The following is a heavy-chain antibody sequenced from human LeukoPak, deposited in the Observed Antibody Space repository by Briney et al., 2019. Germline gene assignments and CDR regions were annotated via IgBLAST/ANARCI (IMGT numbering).Heavy chain of an antibody. Sequence: PSETLSLTCAVYGGSFSGYYWSWIRQPPGKGLEWIGEINHSGSTNYNPSLKSRVTISVDTSKNQFSLKLSSVTAADTAVYYCASIFGLDYYDSSGQFDYWGQGTLVTVSP. D-gene: IGHD3-22*01. CDR3: ASIFGLDYYDSSGQFDY. J-gene: IGHJ4*02. CDR2: INHSGST. V-gene: IGHV4-34*01. CDR1: GGSFSGYY.